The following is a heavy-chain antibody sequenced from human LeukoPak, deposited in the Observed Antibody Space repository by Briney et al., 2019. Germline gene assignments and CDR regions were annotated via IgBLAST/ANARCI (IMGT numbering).Heavy chain of an antibody. CDR2: IYWDDDR. D-gene: IGHD3-10*01. CDR1: GFSLSTSGVG. V-gene: IGHV2-5*02. Sequence: FGPTLVKPTQTLTLTCTFSGFSLSTSGVGVGWIRQPPGKALEWLALIYWDDDRWYRSSLKNRLTITKDTSKNQVVLIMTNMDPVDTATYYCAHRPSYVSGRPPTWGQGTLVTVSS. CDR3: AHRPSYVSGRPPT. J-gene: IGHJ5*02.